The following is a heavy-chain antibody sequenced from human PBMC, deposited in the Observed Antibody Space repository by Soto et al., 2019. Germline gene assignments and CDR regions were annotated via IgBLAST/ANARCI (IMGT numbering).Heavy chain of an antibody. Sequence: QLQVQESGPGLVKPSETLSLTCAVSGGSIITFSYYWGWIRQPPGKGLEWIGSIPYSGSTFYSPSLKSRLTISADASKNQFSLKLSSGTAADTAVFYCGRHYPGAFDVWGQGIVVTVSS. CDR2: IPYSGST. CDR3: GRHYPGAFDV. V-gene: IGHV4-39*01. CDR1: GGSIITFSYY. J-gene: IGHJ3*01.